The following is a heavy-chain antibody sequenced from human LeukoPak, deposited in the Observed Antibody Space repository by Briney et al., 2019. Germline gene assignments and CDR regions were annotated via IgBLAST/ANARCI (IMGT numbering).Heavy chain of an antibody. V-gene: IGHV4-59*12. J-gene: IGHJ4*02. D-gene: IGHD1-7*01. CDR1: GGSISSYY. CDR2: IYYSGST. CDR3: TRRRNYLSHFDY. Sequence: SETLSLTCTVSGGSISSYYWSWIRQPPGKGLEWIGYIYYSGSTNYNPSLKSRVTISVDTSKNQFSLKLSSVTAADTAVYYCTRRRNYLSHFDYWGQGTLVTVSS.